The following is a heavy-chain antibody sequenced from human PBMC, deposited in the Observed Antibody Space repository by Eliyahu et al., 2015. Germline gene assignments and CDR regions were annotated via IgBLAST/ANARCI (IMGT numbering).Heavy chain of an antibody. Sequence: EVQLVESGGGLVKPGGSXRLSCAVSGFSFRTFSMNWVRQAPGKGPEWVSAITTVGNRVYYGDSVKGRFTISRDNSNNTLYLQMSGLRADDTAIYYCATGRDDYYFDYWGQGTLVTVSS. CDR1: GFSFRTFS. J-gene: IGHJ4*02. D-gene: IGHD2-21*02. CDR3: ATGRDDYYFDY. V-gene: IGHV3-21*02. CDR2: ITTVGNRV.